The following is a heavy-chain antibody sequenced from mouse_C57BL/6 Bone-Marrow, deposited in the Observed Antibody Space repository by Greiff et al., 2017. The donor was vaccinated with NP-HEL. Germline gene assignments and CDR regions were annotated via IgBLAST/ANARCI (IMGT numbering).Heavy chain of an antibody. CDR1: GYTFTDYN. V-gene: IGHV1-22*01. CDR3: ARGGYDVYYYAMDY. D-gene: IGHD2-2*01. J-gene: IGHJ4*01. Sequence: EVQLQQSGPELVKPGASVKMSCKASGYTFTDYNMHWVKQSHGKSLEWIGYINPNNGGTSYNQKFKGKATLTVNKSSSTAYMELRSLTSEDSAVYYCARGGYDVYYYAMDYWGQGTSVTVSS. CDR2: INPNNGGT.